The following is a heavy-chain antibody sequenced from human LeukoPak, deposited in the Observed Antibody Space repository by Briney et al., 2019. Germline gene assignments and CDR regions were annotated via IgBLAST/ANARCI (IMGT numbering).Heavy chain of an antibody. Sequence: ASVKVSCKASGYTFTSYDINWVRQATGQGLEWMGWMNPNSGNTGYAQKFQGRVTMTRNTSISTAYMELSSLRSEDTAVYYCARGPPYCSSTSCRKTKSYGMKVWGQGTTVTVSS. CDR3: ARGPPYCSSTSCRKTKSYGMKV. CDR1: GYTFTSYD. J-gene: IGHJ6*02. CDR2: MNPNSGNT. D-gene: IGHD2-2*01. V-gene: IGHV1-8*01.